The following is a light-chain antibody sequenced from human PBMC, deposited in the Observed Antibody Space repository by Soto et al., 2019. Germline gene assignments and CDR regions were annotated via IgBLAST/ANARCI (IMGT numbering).Light chain of an antibody. CDR1: QSINNG. V-gene: IGKV1-5*03. Sequence: DIQMTQSPSTLSASEGDRVTITCRASQSINNGLAWYQQKPGKAPKLLISKASNLKSGVPSRFSGTGSGTEFTLTISSLQPDDFASYYCQQYDSYHFTFGGGTKVEI. J-gene: IGKJ4*01. CDR3: QQYDSYHFT. CDR2: KAS.